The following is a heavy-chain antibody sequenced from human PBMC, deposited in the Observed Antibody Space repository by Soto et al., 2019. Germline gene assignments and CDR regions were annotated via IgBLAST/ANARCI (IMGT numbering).Heavy chain of an antibody. CDR2: INHSGST. CDR1: GGSFSGYY. Sequence: SETLSLTCAVYGGSFSGYYWSWIRQPPGKGLEWIGEINHSGSTKYNPSLKSRVTITVDTSKNQFSLKLSSVTAADTAVYYCAREVWLMIVAPWFDPWGQGTLVTVSS. CDR3: AREVWLMIVAPWFDP. J-gene: IGHJ5*02. V-gene: IGHV4-34*01. D-gene: IGHD3-22*01.